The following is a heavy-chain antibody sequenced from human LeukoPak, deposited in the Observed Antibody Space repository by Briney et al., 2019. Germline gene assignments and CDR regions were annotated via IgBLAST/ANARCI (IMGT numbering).Heavy chain of an antibody. CDR2: ISSSGSTI. J-gene: IGHJ4*02. D-gene: IGHD2-15*01. CDR3: ASAIVVVVAAPGLYYYDY. V-gene: IGHV3-48*03. CDR1: GFTFSSYE. Sequence: SGGSLRLSCAASGFTFSSYEMNWVRQAPGKWLEWVSYISSSGSTIYYADSVEDRFPISRDNATSSLYLQMNSLRAEDTAVYYCASAIVVVVAAPGLYYYDYWGQGTLVTVSS.